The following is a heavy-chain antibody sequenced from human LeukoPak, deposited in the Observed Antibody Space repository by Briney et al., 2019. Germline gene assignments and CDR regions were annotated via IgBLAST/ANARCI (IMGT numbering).Heavy chain of an antibody. Sequence: PGGSLRLSCAASGFTFSDYYMSWIRQAPGKGLEWVSYISSSGSTIYYADSVKGRFTISRDNAKNSLYLQMSSLRAEDTAVYYCARDRLGLSTTCSDYWGQGTLVTVSS. CDR1: GFTFSDYY. V-gene: IGHV3-11*04. D-gene: IGHD7-27*01. J-gene: IGHJ4*02. CDR2: ISSSGSTI. CDR3: ARDRLGLSTTCSDY.